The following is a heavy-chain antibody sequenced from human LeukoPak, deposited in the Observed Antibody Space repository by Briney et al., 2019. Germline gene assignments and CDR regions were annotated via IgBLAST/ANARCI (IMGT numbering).Heavy chain of an antibody. Sequence: GGSLRLSCAASGFNFRRYAMHWVRQAPGKGLEWVAVISSDGNTKYYADSVKGRFSMSRDNSKYTLYVQMNSLRSEDTAVHYCTSDLSSNGRRDYFDSWGQGTLVTVSS. CDR2: ISSDGNTK. D-gene: IGHD1-26*01. V-gene: IGHV3-30-3*01. CDR3: TSDLSSNGRRDYFDS. J-gene: IGHJ4*02. CDR1: GFNFRRYA.